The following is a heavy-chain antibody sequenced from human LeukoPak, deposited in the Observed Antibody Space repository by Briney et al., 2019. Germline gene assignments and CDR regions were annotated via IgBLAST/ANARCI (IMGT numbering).Heavy chain of an antibody. CDR1: GGSFSGYS. V-gene: IGHV4-34*01. CDR2: INHSGST. D-gene: IGHD3-3*01. Sequence: PSETLSLTCAVSGGSFSGYSWSWIRQPPGKGLEWIGEINHSGSTNYHPSLKRRVTISVVASKNQFSLKLSSVTAADTAVYYCARSLGDTSGEWFQDYWGQGTLVTVSS. CDR3: ARSLGDTSGEWFQDY. J-gene: IGHJ4*02.